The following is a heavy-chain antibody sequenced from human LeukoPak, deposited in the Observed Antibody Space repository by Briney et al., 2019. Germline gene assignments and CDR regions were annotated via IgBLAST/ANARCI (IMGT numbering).Heavy chain of an antibody. CDR2: INPDGSST. J-gene: IGHJ4*02. V-gene: IGHV1-46*01. Sequence: ASVKVSCKASGYTFTSYWIQWVRQAPGQGLEWVGLINPDGSSTAYAHRFQGRVIMTRDTSTSTAYMDLSSLRSEDTAVYHCARAPRNSSTMLDFWGQGTLVTISS. D-gene: IGHD6-13*01. CDR1: GYTFTSYW. CDR3: ARAPRNSSTMLDF.